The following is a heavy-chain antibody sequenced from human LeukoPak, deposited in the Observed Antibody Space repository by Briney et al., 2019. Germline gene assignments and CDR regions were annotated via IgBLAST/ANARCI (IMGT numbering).Heavy chain of an antibody. J-gene: IGHJ4*02. V-gene: IGHV1-8*01. Sequence: ASVKVSCKASGYTFSSYDINWVRQATGQGLEWMGWMNPNSGNTGYAQKFQGRVSMTSNTSISTAYMELSSLRSEDTAVYYCTRGLRREQQLLRAFDDWGQGTLVTVSS. CDR1: GYTFSSYD. CDR2: MNPNSGNT. CDR3: TRGLRREQQLLRAFDD. D-gene: IGHD6-13*01.